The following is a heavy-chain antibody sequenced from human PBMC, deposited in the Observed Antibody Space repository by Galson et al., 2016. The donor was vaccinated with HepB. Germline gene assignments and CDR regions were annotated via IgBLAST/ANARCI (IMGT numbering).Heavy chain of an antibody. CDR3: AKDRWTGQLLPHGFDY. CDR2: ITGSGGST. V-gene: IGHV3-23*01. J-gene: IGHJ4*02. D-gene: IGHD6-6*01. Sequence: SLRLSCAASGFTFSSYAMSWVRQAPGKGLEWVSAITGSGGSTYYIESVKGRFTISRDSSKNTLFLQMNSLRAEDTALYYCAKDRWTGQLLPHGFDYWGQGTLVTVSS. CDR1: GFTFSSYA.